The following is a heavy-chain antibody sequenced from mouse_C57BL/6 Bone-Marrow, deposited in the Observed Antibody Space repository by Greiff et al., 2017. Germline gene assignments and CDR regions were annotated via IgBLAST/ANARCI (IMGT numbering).Heavy chain of an antibody. Sequence: QVQLQQPGAELVKPGASVKLSCKASGYTFTSYWMQWVKQRPGQGLEWIGEIDPSDCYTNYNQKFKGKATLTVDTSSSTAYMKLSSLTSADSAVYYCARDYYGSSMFAYWGQGTLVTVSA. V-gene: IGHV1-50*01. J-gene: IGHJ3*01. CDR1: GYTFTSYW. D-gene: IGHD1-1*01. CDR2: IDPSDCYT. CDR3: ARDYYGSSMFAY.